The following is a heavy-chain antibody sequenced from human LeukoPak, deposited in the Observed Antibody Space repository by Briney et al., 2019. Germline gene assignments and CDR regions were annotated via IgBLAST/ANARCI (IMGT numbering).Heavy chain of an antibody. CDR3: AKAVYSGPI. CDR2: ISASGSGGST. Sequence: GGSLRLSCAVSGLTFSSYSMSWVRQAPGEGLYWVSGISASGSGGSTYYADSVKGRFTISRDNSKNTLYMQMNSLRVEDTAVYYCAKAVYSGPIWGQGTMVTVSS. D-gene: IGHD5-12*01. CDR1: GLTFSSYS. J-gene: IGHJ3*02. V-gene: IGHV3-23*01.